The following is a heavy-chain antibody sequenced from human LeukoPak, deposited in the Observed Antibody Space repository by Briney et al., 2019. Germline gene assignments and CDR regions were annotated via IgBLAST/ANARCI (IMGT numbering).Heavy chain of an antibody. CDR1: GFTFSSYA. J-gene: IGHJ4*02. Sequence: TGGSLRLSCAASGFTFSSYAMSWVRQAPGKGLEWVSAISGSGGSTYYADSVKGRFTISRDNSKNTLYLQMNSLRAEDTAVYYCAKDHYDSSGYYPRYWGQGTLVTVSS. CDR2: ISGSGGST. D-gene: IGHD3-22*01. CDR3: AKDHYDSSGYYPRY. V-gene: IGHV3-23*01.